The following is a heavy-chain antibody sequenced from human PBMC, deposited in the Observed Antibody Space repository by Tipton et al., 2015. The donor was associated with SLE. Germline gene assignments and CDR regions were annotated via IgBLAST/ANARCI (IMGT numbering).Heavy chain of an antibody. CDR1: GGSVSSGGSGSYY. CDR3: ASLLGYSTSSSALDI. D-gene: IGHD6-6*01. Sequence: TLSLTCTVSGGSVSSGGSGSYYWSWIRQPPGKGLEWIGYIYYSGSTNYNPSLKSRVTISVDTSKNQFSLKLSSVTAADTAVYYCASLLGYSTSSSALDIWGQGTMVTVSS. J-gene: IGHJ3*02. V-gene: IGHV4-61*01. CDR2: IYYSGST.